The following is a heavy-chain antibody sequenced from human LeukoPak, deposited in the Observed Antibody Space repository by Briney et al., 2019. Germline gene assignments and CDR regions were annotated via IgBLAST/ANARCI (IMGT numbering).Heavy chain of an antibody. Sequence: GGSLRLSCAASGFTFSSYWMHWVRQAPGKGLVWVSRINNDGSTTTYADSVKGRFTISRDNAKNTLYLQMNSLRAEDTAVYYCASYSGYPADYWGQGTLVTVSS. CDR1: GFTFSSYW. D-gene: IGHD5-12*01. J-gene: IGHJ4*02. CDR3: ASYSGYPADY. CDR2: INNDGSTT. V-gene: IGHV3-74*01.